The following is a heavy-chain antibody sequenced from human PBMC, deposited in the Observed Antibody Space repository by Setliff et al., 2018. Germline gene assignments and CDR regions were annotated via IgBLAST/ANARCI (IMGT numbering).Heavy chain of an antibody. CDR3: AKYPSNSVYNYFDP. V-gene: IGHV3-48*01. CDR2: IGSSTSTI. D-gene: IGHD1-7*01. CDR1: GFTFSSYN. Sequence: PGGSLRLSCAASGFTFSSYNMNWVRQAPGKGLEWVSYIGSSTSTIYYADSVKGRFTISRDNAKNSLYLQMNSLRAEDTAIYYCAKYPSNSVYNYFDPWGQGTLVTVSS. J-gene: IGHJ5*02.